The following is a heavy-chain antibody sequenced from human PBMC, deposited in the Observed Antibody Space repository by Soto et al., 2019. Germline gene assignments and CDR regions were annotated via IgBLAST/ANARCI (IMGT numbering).Heavy chain of an antibody. CDR2: INAGNGNT. V-gene: IGHV1-3*01. D-gene: IGHD2-8*01. CDR1: GYTFTSYA. Sequence: ASVKVSCKASGYTFTSYAMHWVRQAPGQRLEWMGWINAGNGNTKYSQKFQGRVTITRDTSASIAYMELSSLRSEDTAVYYCARDRYCTNGVCGYMDVWGKGTTVTVSS. CDR3: ARDRYCTNGVCGYMDV. J-gene: IGHJ6*03.